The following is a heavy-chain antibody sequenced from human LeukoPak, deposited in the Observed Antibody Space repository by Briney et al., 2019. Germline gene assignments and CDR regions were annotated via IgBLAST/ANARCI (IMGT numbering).Heavy chain of an antibody. Sequence: GGSLRLSCAASGFTFNRYNMNWVRRAPGKGLEWVSSISTSSSYIYYADSVRGRFTISRDNAKNSLYLQMDSLRAEDTAVYSCARGADGVSSNSRGWFDPWGQGTLVTVSS. D-gene: IGHD2-15*01. CDR2: ISTSSSYI. J-gene: IGHJ5*02. CDR1: GFTFNRYN. V-gene: IGHV3-21*01. CDR3: ARGADGVSSNSRGWFDP.